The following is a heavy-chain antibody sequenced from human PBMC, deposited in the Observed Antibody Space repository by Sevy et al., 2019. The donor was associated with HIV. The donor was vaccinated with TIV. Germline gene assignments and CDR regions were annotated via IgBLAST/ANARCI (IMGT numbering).Heavy chain of an antibody. CDR1: GFTFIKSA. J-gene: IGHJ4*02. D-gene: IGHD2-15*01. CDR2: IVVGSDKT. CDR3: AAHPAGYSERGDYFDY. Sequence: ASVKVSCKASGFTFIKSAVQWVRQARGQRLEWIGWIVVGSDKTTYAQKFQERVTITRDMSTSTAYMELRSLRSEDTAVYYCAAHPAGYSERGDYFDYWGQGTLVTVSS. V-gene: IGHV1-58*01.